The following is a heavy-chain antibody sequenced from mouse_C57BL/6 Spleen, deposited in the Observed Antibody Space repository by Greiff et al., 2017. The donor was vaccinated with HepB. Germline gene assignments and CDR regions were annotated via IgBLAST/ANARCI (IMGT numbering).Heavy chain of an antibody. CDR1: GFTFSDYY. CDR3: AREGGSRD. V-gene: IGHV5-12*01. CDR2: ISNGGGST. J-gene: IGHJ3*01. Sequence: EVHLVESGGGLVQPGGSLKLSCAASGFTFSDYYMYWVRQTPEKRLEWVAYISNGGGSTYYPDTVKGRFTISRDNAKNTLYLQMSRLKSEDTAMYYCAREGGSRDWGQGTLVTVSA.